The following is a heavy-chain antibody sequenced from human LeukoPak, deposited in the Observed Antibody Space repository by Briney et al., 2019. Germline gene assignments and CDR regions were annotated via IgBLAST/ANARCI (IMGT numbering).Heavy chain of an antibody. CDR1: GFTVSSNH. Sequence: GGSLRLSCAASGFTVSSNHMTWVRQAPGKGLEWVSVIYSGGGTDYADSVKGRFTISRDNSKNTLYLQMTSLRAEDTAVYYCGRSLAARLGSDNWGQGNPVTVSS. CDR3: GRSLAARLGSDN. D-gene: IGHD6-6*01. V-gene: IGHV3-66*01. J-gene: IGHJ4*02. CDR2: IYSGGGT.